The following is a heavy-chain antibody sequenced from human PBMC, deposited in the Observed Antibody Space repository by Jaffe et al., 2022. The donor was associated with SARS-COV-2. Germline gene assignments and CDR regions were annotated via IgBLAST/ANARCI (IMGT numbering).Heavy chain of an antibody. CDR2: ISRDGSNK. V-gene: IGHV3-30*03. CDR1: EFTFSNYG. D-gene: IGHD3-3*01. J-gene: IGHJ4*02. Sequence: QVQLVESGGGVVQPGTSLRLSCAVSEFTFSNYGMHWVRQAPGKGPEWVAVISRDGSNKYYAESVKGRFTISRDNSKNTLYLQMNSLRDDDTAVYYCARAFKSAFLEGDYWGQGTLVTVSS. CDR3: ARAFKSAFLEGDY.